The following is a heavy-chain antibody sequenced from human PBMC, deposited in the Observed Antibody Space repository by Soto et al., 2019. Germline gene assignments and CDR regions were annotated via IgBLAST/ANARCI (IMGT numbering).Heavy chain of an antibody. CDR2: IYYSGST. CDR1: GGSISSGGYY. V-gene: IGHV4-31*03. Sequence: SETLSLTCTVSGGSISSGGYYWSWIRQHPGKGLEWIGYIYYSGSTYYNPSLKSRVTISVDTSKNQFSLKLSSVTAADTAVYYCARQIVVVPAANLGWFDPWGQGTLVTVSS. J-gene: IGHJ5*02. CDR3: ARQIVVVPAANLGWFDP. D-gene: IGHD2-2*01.